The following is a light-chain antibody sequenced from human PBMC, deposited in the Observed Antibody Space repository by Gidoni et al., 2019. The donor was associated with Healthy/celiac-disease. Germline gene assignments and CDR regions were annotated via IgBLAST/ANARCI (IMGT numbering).Light chain of an antibody. V-gene: IGKV1-39*01. CDR2: DAS. J-gene: IGKJ1*01. CDR3: QQCDNIRRT. Sequence: DIQMTQSPSSLSASVGDRVTITCQASQSISSYLNWYQQKPGKAPKLLIYDASSLESGVPSRFSGSGSGTDFTFTISSLQPEDIATYYCQQCDNIRRTFXEXTKVEIK. CDR1: QSISSY.